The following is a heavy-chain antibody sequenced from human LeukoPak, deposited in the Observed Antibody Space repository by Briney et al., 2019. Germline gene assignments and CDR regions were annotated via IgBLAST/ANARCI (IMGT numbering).Heavy chain of an antibody. CDR3: ARHRYGSGYGRYYYYMDV. CDR1: GYSISNGYY. CDR2: IYYSGST. D-gene: IGHD3-10*01. V-gene: IGHV4-38-2*02. Sequence: SETLSLTCTVSGYSISNGYYWGWIRQPPGKGLEWIGSIYYSGSTNYNPSLKSRVTISVDTSKNQFSLKLSSVTAADTAVYYCARHRYGSGYGRYYYYMDVWGKGTTVTVSS. J-gene: IGHJ6*03.